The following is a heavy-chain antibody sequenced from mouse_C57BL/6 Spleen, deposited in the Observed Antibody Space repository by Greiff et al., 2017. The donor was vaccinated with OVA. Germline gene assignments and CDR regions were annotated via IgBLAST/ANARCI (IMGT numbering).Heavy chain of an antibody. J-gene: IGHJ2*01. CDR1: GFTFSNYW. CDR2: IRLKSDNYAT. Sequence: EVKLEESGGGLVQPGGSMKLSCVASGFTFSNYWMNWVRQSPEKGLEWVAHIRLKSDNYATPYAESVKGRFTITREDSKSSVYLHMNNLRAEDTGFYYCAEGDAHFFDYCGQGTTLTVSS. V-gene: IGHV6-3*01. CDR3: AEGDAHFFDY.